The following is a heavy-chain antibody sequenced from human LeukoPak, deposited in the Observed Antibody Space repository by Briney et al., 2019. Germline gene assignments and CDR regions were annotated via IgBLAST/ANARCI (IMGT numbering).Heavy chain of an antibody. Sequence: PSETLSLTCTVSGGSISSYYWSWIRQPPGKGLEWIGYIYYSGSTNYNPSLKSRVTISVDTSKNQFSLKLSSVTAADTAVYYCASPSSRSWYYYYGMDVWGQGTTVTVSS. CDR1: GGSISSYY. V-gene: IGHV4-59*12. J-gene: IGHJ6*02. CDR2: IYYSGST. CDR3: ASPSSRSWYYYYGMDV. D-gene: IGHD6-13*01.